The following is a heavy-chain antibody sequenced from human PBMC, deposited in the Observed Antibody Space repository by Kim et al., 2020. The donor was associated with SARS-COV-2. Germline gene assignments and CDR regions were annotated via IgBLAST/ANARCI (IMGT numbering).Heavy chain of an antibody. Sequence: GGSLRLSCAASGFTFGSYTIHWVRQAPGRGLEWVSSISGSSNYIYYADSVRGRFAISRDDTKNSVYLQVNSVRAEDTAVYYCARGGGCRGGDCYGIAYF. CDR1: GFTFGSYT. V-gene: IGHV3-21*04. CDR3: ARGGGCRGGDCYGIAYF. CDR2: ISGSSNYI. J-gene: IGHJ2*01. D-gene: IGHD2-21*02.